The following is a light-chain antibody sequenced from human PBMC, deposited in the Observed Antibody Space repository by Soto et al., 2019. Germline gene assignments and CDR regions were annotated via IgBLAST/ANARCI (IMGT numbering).Light chain of an antibody. CDR3: QYYGTSPQT. Sequence: EIVLTQSACTLSLSPGERATLSWGASQSVSSSALAWYQQKTGQAPRRLIYGASSRATGIPDRFSGSGYGTDFNLTISRLETEDFAVYYCQYYGTSPQTFGQGTKVDIK. J-gene: IGKJ1*01. CDR2: GAS. CDR1: QSVSSSA. V-gene: IGKV3-20*01.